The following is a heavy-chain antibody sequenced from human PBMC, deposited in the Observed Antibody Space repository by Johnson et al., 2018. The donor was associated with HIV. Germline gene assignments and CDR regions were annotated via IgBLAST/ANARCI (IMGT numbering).Heavy chain of an antibody. D-gene: IGHD4-11*01. J-gene: IGHJ3*01. CDR1: GFTFRNYA. Sequence: QVQLVESGGGVVQPGRSLRLSCAASGFTFRNYALHWVRQAPGKGLEWVTFIQFDGSHTYSADLVKGRFTISSDTSKKSVFLQMNNLRLEDTAVYYCAKETRDSRSAFDVWGQGTLVTVSS. CDR3: AKETRDSRSAFDV. CDR2: IQFDGSHT. V-gene: IGHV3-30*02.